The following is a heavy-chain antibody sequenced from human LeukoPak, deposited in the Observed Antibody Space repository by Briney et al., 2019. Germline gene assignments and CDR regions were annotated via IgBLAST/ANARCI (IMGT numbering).Heavy chain of an antibody. CDR2: MNPNSGNT. Sequence: PGASMKVSCKASGYTFTSHDIDWVRQATGQGLEWMGWMNPNSGNTGYAQKFQGRVTMTRDTSISTVYMELSSLTSEDTAVYYCARGLVRGRFDRDVWGQGTTVTVSS. CDR3: ARGLVRGRFDRDV. D-gene: IGHD3-10*01. CDR1: GYTFTSHD. J-gene: IGHJ6*02. V-gene: IGHV1-8*01.